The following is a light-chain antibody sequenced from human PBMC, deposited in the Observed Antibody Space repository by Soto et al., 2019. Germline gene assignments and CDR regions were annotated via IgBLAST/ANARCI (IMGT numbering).Light chain of an antibody. CDR3: CSNAGINTWV. CDR2: EGN. Sequence: QSALTQPASVSGSPGQSITITCTETSSDVGSSNLVSWYQHHPGKAPKLMIYEGNKRPSGVSNRFSGSKSGNTASLTISGLQTEDEADYYCCSNAGINTWVFGGGTKLTVL. J-gene: IGLJ3*02. V-gene: IGLV2-23*01. CDR1: SSDVGSSNL.